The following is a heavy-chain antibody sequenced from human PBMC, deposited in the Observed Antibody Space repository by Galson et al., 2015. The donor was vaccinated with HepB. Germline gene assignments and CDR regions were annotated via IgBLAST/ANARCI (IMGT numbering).Heavy chain of an antibody. CDR2: INHSGST. CDR1: GGSFSGYY. J-gene: IGHJ4*03. CDR3: ARVSDYGDYVGVYFDY. V-gene: IGHV4-34*01. Sequence: LSLTCAVYGGSFSGYYWSWIRPPPGKGLEWIGEINHSGSTNYNPSLKSRVTISVDTSKNQFSLKLSSVTAADTAVYYCARVSDYGDYVGVYFDYWGQGTTVTVSS. D-gene: IGHD4-17*01.